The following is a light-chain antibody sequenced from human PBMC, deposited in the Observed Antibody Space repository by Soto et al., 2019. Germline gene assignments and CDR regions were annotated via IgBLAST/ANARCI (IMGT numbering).Light chain of an antibody. Sequence: EIVLTQSPGTLSLSPGERATLSCRASQSISSSHLAWYQQKPGQAPRLLIYGASSRATGIPDRFSGSGSGTDFTLTIIRLEPEDFAVYYCQQYGSSPRTFGQGTKVEIK. CDR3: QQYGSSPRT. J-gene: IGKJ1*01. CDR2: GAS. CDR1: QSISSSH. V-gene: IGKV3-20*01.